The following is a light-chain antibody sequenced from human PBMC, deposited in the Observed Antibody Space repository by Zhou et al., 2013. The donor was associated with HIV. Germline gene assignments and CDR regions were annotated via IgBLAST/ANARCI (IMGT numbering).Light chain of an antibody. J-gene: IGKJ1*01. CDR2: KAS. CDR1: QSVTSS. Sequence: DIQMTQSPSTLSASVGDRVTITCRASQSVTSSLAWYQQKPGKAPKLLIYKASSLERGVPLRFSGSGSGTEFTLSISSLEPEDFAVYYCQQYNTYPWTFGQGTRVEIK. CDR3: QQYNTYPWT. V-gene: IGKV1-5*03.